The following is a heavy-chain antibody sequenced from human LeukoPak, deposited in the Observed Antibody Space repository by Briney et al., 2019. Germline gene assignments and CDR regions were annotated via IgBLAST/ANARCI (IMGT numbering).Heavy chain of an antibody. D-gene: IGHD3-9*01. CDR3: AKGPYVLRYFDPHHFDY. CDR2: ISGSGGST. J-gene: IGHJ4*02. V-gene: IGHV3-23*01. Sequence: GGSLRLSCAASGFTFSSYAMSWVRQAPGKGLEWVSAISGSGGSTYYADSVKGRFTISRGNSKNTLYLQMNSLRAEDTAVYYCAKGPYVLRYFDPHHFDYWGQGTLVTVSS. CDR1: GFTFSSYA.